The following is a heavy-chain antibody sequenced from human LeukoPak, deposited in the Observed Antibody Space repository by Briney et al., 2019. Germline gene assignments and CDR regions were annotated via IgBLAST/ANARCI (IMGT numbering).Heavy chain of an antibody. D-gene: IGHD5-24*01. CDR3: AKDRGDGYNWENYSGFDS. CDR2: ILNDERNK. V-gene: IGHV3-30*18. CDR1: GFTFSSYG. Sequence: PGGSLRLSCVASGFTFSSYGMQWVRQAPGKGLEWVAVILNDERNKWYADSVKGRFTTSRDNSQNTVFLQMNSLRVEDTGVYYCAKDRGDGYNWENYSGFDSWGQGTLVTVSS. J-gene: IGHJ4*02.